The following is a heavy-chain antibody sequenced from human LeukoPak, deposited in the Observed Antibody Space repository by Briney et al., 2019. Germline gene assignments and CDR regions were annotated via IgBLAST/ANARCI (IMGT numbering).Heavy chain of an antibody. CDR2: IYRGDSDP. J-gene: IGHJ4*02. V-gene: IGHV5-51*01. CDR1: GYSFTRYW. D-gene: IGHD1-26*01. CDR3: ARGLAATTSPFDY. Sequence: GGSLKISCKGSGYSFTRYWIGWVRQMPGKGREWMGIIYRGDSDPRYSPYFQGQVTMSADKYISTAYLQWSSLKASDTAMYYCARGLAATTSPFDYWGQGTLVTVSS.